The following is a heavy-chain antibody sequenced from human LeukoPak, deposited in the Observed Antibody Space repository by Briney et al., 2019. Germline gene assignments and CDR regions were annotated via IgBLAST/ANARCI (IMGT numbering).Heavy chain of an antibody. Sequence: GGALRLSCAESGFTFSSSAMIWVRQAPGKGLGWVSAISGSGASTYYADSVKGRFTISRDNSMNTLYPQMSSLRAEATAVYYCSKGLVVVTITGYVDYLGQGTLVTVSS. CDR2: ISGSGAST. D-gene: IGHD3-22*01. CDR3: SKGLVVVTITGYVDY. J-gene: IGHJ4*02. CDR1: GFTFSSSA. V-gene: IGHV3-23*01.